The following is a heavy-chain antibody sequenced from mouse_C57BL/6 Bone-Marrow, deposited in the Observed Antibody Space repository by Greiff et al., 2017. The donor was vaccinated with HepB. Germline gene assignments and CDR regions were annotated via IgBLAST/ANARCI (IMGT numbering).Heavy chain of an antibody. CDR2: ISSGSSTI. V-gene: IGHV5-17*01. D-gene: IGHD1-1*01. CDR3: ARGYYYGSSY. J-gene: IGHJ2*01. CDR1: GFTFSDYG. Sequence: EVKLMESGGGLVKPGGSLKLSCAASGFTFSDYGMHWVRQAPEKGLEWVAYISSGSSTIYYADTVKGRVTISRDNAKNTLFLQMTSLRSEDTAMYYCARGYYYGSSYWGQGTTLTVSS.